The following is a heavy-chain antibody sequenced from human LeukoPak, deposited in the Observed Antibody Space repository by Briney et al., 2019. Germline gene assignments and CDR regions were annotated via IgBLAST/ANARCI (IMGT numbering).Heavy chain of an antibody. V-gene: IGHV1-3*01. CDR1: GYTFTSNA. J-gene: IGHJ5*02. CDR2: INAGSGNA. D-gene: IGHD2-15*01. Sequence: ASVKVSCTASGYTFTSNAMHWVRQAPGQGLEWMGWINAGSGNAKYSQKFEGRVTITRDTSASTAYMELSGLRSEDTAMYYCASNLGHCSGGSCPTNWFDPWGQGTLVTVSS. CDR3: ASNLGHCSGGSCPTNWFDP.